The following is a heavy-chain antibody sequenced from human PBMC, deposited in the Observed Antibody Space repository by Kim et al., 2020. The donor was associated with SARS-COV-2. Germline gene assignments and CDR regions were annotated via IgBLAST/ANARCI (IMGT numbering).Heavy chain of an antibody. J-gene: IGHJ6*02. CDR2: INSDGSST. D-gene: IGHD3-3*01. CDR3: ARGSTLSYDFWSGYHLGGYYGMDV. Sequence: GGSLRLSCAASGFTFSSYWMHWVRQAPGKGLVWVSRINSDGSSTSYADSVKGRFTISRDNAKNTLYLQMNSLRAEDTAVYYCARGSTLSYDFWSGYHLGGYYGMDVWGQGTTVTVSS. V-gene: IGHV3-74*01. CDR1: GFTFSSYW.